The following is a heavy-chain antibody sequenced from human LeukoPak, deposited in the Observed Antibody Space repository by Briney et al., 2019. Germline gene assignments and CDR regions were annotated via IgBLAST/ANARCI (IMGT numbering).Heavy chain of an antibody. D-gene: IGHD6-19*01. CDR1: GFTFSSYA. J-gene: IGHJ4*02. CDR3: VNGAGLSGWYSVDY. CDR2: ISSNGGST. V-gene: IGHV3-64D*06. Sequence: GGSLRLSCAASGFTFSSYAMHWVRQAPGKGLEYVSAISSNGGSTCYADSVKGRFTISRDNSKNTLYLQMSSLRAEDTAVYYCVNGAGLSGWYSVDYWGQGTLVTVSS.